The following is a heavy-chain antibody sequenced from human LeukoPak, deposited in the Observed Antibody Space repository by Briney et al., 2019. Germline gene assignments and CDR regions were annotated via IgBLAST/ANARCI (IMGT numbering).Heavy chain of an antibody. CDR3: ARTPGLILMFGYYMDV. Sequence: SETLSLTCTVSGGSISSFYWSWIRQPAGKGLEWIGRIYTSGSTNYNPSLKSRVTMSVDTSKNQFSLKLSSVTAADTAVYYCARTPGLILMFGYYMDVWGKGTTVTISS. CDR2: IYTSGST. D-gene: IGHD3-10*02. CDR1: GGSISSFY. V-gene: IGHV4-4*07. J-gene: IGHJ6*03.